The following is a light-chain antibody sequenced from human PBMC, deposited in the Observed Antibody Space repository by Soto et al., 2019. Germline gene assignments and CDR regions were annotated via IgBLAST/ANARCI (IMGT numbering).Light chain of an antibody. CDR2: GSS. Sequence: EVVMTQSPATLSVSPGDIATLSCRASQSVDTNVAWYQQKPGQAPRLLVHGSSTRATGVTARFTGIRSGTDFTLTISGLQSDDFAVYYCQQSYNWPPYTFGKGTKLQIK. V-gene: IGKV3-15*01. CDR1: QSVDTN. J-gene: IGKJ2*01. CDR3: QQSYNWPPYT.